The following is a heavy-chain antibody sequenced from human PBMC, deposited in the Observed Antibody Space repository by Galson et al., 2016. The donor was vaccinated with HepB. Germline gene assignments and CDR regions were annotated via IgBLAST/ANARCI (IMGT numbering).Heavy chain of an antibody. CDR3: ARDIAGYSFHFYYAMDG. V-gene: IGHV3-30-3*01. CDR1: GFTFSSYT. Sequence: SLRLSCAASGFTFSSYTIYWVRQVPGKGLEWVAVISYDGSKKYYADSVKGRFTFSRDSSKNTLSLQMNSLRAEDTAVYYCARDIAGYSFHFYYAMDGWGQGTTVTVSS. CDR2: ISYDGSKK. D-gene: IGHD3-9*01. J-gene: IGHJ6*02.